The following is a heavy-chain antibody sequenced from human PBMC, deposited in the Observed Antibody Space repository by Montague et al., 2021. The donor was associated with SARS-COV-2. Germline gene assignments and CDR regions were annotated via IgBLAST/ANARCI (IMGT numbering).Heavy chain of an antibody. CDR3: VAEDDSAKAGAY. D-gene: IGHD1-1*01. V-gene: IGHV4-39*07. J-gene: IGHJ4*02. CDR2: VLYTGTP. Sequence: SETLSLTCTVSGASIANSRKYWGWVRQPPGKGLEWIGSVLYTGTPYYHPSLTARVTISLDTSKNQFSLKMYSVTAADTATYFCVAEDDSAKAGAYWGQGTLVTVSS. CDR1: GASIANSRKY.